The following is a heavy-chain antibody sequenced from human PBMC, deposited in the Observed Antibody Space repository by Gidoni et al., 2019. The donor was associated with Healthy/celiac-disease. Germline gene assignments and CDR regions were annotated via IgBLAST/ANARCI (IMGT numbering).Heavy chain of an antibody. V-gene: IGHV1-46*01. CDR3: ARDRGYGDYGWVIWFDP. CDR2: INPSGGST. CDR1: GYTFTSYY. Sequence: QVQLVQSGAEVKKPGASVKVSCKASGYTFTSYYMHWVRQAPGQGLEWMGIINPSGGSTSYAQKFQGRVTMTRDTSTSTVYMELSSLRSEDTAVYYCARDRGYGDYGWVIWFDPWGQGTLVTVSS. D-gene: IGHD4-17*01. J-gene: IGHJ5*02.